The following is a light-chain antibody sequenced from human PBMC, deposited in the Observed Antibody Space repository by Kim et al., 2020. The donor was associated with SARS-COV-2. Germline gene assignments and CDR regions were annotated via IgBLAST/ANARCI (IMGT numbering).Light chain of an antibody. Sequence: QSVLTQPASVSGSPGQSITVSCTGTSSNVGNYNFVSWYQQLPGKAPKLLIYQVTKRPSGVSNRFSGSKSGNTASLTISGLQAEDEADYYCCSYGGTVTFDVIFGGGTKVTVL. V-gene: IGLV2-23*02. J-gene: IGLJ2*01. CDR3: CSYGGTVTFDVI. CDR2: QVT. CDR1: SSNVGNYNF.